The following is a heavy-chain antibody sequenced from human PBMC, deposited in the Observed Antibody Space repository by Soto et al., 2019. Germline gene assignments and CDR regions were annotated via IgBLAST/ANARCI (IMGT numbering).Heavy chain of an antibody. CDR1: GYSFTSYW. V-gene: IGHV5-51*01. D-gene: IGHD3-22*01. CDR2: IYPGDSDT. J-gene: IGHJ4*02. CDR3: ARRPKTDYYDSSGSFFDY. Sequence: GESLKISCKGSGYSFTSYWIGWVRQMPGKGLEWMGIIYPGDSDTRYSPSFRGQVTISADKSISTAYLQWSSLKASDTAMYYCARRPKTDYYDSSGSFFDYWGQGTLVTVSS.